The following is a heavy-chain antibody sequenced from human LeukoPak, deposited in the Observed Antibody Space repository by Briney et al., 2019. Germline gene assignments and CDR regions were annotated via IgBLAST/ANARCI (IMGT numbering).Heavy chain of an antibody. D-gene: IGHD2-2*02. CDR3: AKCRRCITTSCYTAFDY. V-gene: IGHV3-9*01. Sequence: GGSLRLSCAASGFAFDDYAMHWVRQAPGKGLEWVSGISVNGHIDYADSVKGRFTISRDNAKNSLYLQMNSLGAEDTALYYCAKCRRCITTSCYTAFDYWGQGTLVTVSS. CDR2: ISVNGHI. CDR1: GFAFDDYA. J-gene: IGHJ4*02.